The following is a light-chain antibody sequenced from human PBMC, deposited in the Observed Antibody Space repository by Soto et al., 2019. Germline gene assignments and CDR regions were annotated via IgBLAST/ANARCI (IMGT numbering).Light chain of an antibody. Sequence: EIVLTQSPGTLSLSPGERATLSCRASQSVSSYLAWYQQKPGQAPRLLIYGASSRATGIPDRFSGSGSGTDFSLTISRLEPEDFAVYYCQQYGTSRRTFGQGTKVDI. J-gene: IGKJ1*01. V-gene: IGKV3-20*01. CDR1: QSVSSY. CDR2: GAS. CDR3: QQYGTSRRT.